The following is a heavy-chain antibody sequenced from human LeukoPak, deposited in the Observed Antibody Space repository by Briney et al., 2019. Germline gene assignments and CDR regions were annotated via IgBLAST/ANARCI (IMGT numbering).Heavy chain of an antibody. CDR3: ARHSYYGSGSYYSPYYYYYYMDV. D-gene: IGHD3-10*01. Sequence: SETLSLTCAVYGGSFSGYYWSWIRQPPGKGLEWIGEINHSGSTNYNPSLKSRVTISVDTSKKQFSLKLSSLTAADTAVYYCARHSYYGSGSYYSPYYYYYYMDVWGRGTTVTISS. CDR2: INHSGST. J-gene: IGHJ6*03. CDR1: GGSFSGYY. V-gene: IGHV4-34*01.